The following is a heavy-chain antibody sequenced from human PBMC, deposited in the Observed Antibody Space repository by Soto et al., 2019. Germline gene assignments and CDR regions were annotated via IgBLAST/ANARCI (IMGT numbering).Heavy chain of an antibody. V-gene: IGHV3-15*01. D-gene: IGHD3-9*01. Sequence: GGSLRLSCAASGFTFSNAWMSWVRQAPGKGLEWVGRIKSKTDGGTTDYAAPVKGRFTISRDDSKNTLYLQMNSLKTEDTAVYCCTTDYEILTGYFGNDAFYIWGQGTMVTVSS. CDR3: TTDYEILTGYFGNDAFYI. CDR2: IKSKTDGGTT. CDR1: GFTFSNAW. J-gene: IGHJ3*02.